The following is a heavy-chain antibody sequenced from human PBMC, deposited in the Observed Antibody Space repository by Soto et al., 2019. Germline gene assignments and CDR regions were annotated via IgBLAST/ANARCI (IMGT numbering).Heavy chain of an antibody. CDR1: GFTFSSYA. CDR3: AKDRAVLKLLRVDV. Sequence: PGGSLRLSCAASGFTFSSYAMSWVRQAPGKGLEWVSAISGSGGSTYYADSVKGRFTISRDNSKNTLYLQMNSLRAEDKAVYYCAKDRAVLKLLRVDVWGQGTTVTVSS. D-gene: IGHD2-8*01. CDR2: ISGSGGST. V-gene: IGHV3-23*01. J-gene: IGHJ6*02.